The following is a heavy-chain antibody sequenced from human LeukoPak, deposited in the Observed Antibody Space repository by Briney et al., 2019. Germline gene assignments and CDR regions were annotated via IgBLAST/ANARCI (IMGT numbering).Heavy chain of an antibody. CDR3: ASIRIGAAAGYDPYYFDY. Sequence: GGSLRLSCAASGFTFSSYYMNWVRQAPGKGLQWVSSISTSSIYIYYADSVKGRFTISRDHAKNSLYLQMNSLRAEDTAVYYCASIRIGAAAGYDPYYFDYWGQGTLVTVSS. CDR1: GFTFSSYY. CDR2: ISTSSIYI. V-gene: IGHV3-21*01. D-gene: IGHD6-13*01. J-gene: IGHJ4*02.